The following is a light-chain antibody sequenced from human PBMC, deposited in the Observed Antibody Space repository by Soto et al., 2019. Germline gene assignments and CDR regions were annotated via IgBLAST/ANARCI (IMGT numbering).Light chain of an antibody. CDR2: SNH. V-gene: IGLV1-44*01. Sequence: QAVVTQPPSASGAPGQGISISCSGSSSNIGGNSVSWYRQVPGTAPKLLIFSNHQRPSGVPDRFSGSKSGTSASLAISGLQSEDEADYYCSTWDDSLRGLVFGGGTKVTGL. J-gene: IGLJ2*01. CDR1: SSNIGGNS. CDR3: STWDDSLRGLV.